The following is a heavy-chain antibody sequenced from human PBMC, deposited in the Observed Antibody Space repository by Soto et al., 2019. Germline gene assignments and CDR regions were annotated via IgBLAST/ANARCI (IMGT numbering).Heavy chain of an antibody. CDR1: GGTFSSYA. Sequence: ASVKVSCKASGGTFSSYAISWVRQAPGQGLEWMGGIIPIFGTANYAQKFQGRVTITADESTSTAYMELSSLRSEDTAVYYCARGLDIVVVTADQGNAFDIWGQGTMVTVSS. V-gene: IGHV1-69*13. J-gene: IGHJ3*02. D-gene: IGHD2-21*02. CDR3: ARGLDIVVVTADQGNAFDI. CDR2: IIPIFGTA.